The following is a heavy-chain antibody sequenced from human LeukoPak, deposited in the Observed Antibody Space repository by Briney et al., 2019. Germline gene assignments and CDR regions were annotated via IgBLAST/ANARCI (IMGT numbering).Heavy chain of an antibody. CDR3: ASPSVRGWSSFGAFDR. V-gene: IGHV1-18*01. CDR1: GYTFTSYC. CDR2: INAYNGST. Sequence: GASVKVSCKASGYTFTSYCIHWVRQAPGQGLEWMGWINAYNGSTNYAQNLQGRVTMTRDTSISTAYMELRSLRYDDTAVYYCASPSVRGWSSFGAFDRWREGRMVSVCS. J-gene: IGHJ3*02. D-gene: IGHD3-16*01.